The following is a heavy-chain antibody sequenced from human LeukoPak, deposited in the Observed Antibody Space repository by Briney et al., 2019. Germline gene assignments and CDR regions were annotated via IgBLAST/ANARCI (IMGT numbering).Heavy chain of an antibody. D-gene: IGHD6-13*01. J-gene: IGHJ6*03. V-gene: IGHV3-30-3*01. Sequence: PGGSLRLSCAASGFTFSSYAMHWVRQAPGKGLEWVAVISYDGSNKYYADSVKGRFTISRDNSKNTLYLQMNSLRAEDTAVYYCARDWYSSSWYVHHRADYYMDVWGKGTTVTVSS. CDR2: ISYDGSNK. CDR1: GFTFSSYA. CDR3: ARDWYSSSWYVHHRADYYMDV.